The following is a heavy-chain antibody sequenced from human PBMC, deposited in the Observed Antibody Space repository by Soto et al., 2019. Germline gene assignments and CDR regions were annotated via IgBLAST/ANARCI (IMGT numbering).Heavy chain of an antibody. Sequence: PGGSLRLSCAASGFTFSSYWMSWVRQAPGKGLEWVANIKQDGSEKYYVDSVKGRFTISRDNAKNSLYLQMNSLRAEDTAVYYCARVNSPGFDYYGSGNQKGNFDYWGQGTLVTVSS. CDR2: IKQDGSEK. CDR1: GFTFSSYW. V-gene: IGHV3-7*01. D-gene: IGHD3-10*01. CDR3: ARVNSPGFDYYGSGNQKGNFDY. J-gene: IGHJ4*02.